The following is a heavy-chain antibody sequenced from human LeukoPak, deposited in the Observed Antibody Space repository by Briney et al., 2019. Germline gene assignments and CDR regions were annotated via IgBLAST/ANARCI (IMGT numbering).Heavy chain of an antibody. J-gene: IGHJ4*02. D-gene: IGHD5-18*01. CDR2: IVGDSTDT. CDR1: GFTFTSSS. CDR3: AADPDTTMAFDC. Sequence: SVEVSCKASGFTFTSSSIQWIRQARGQRLEWIGWIVGDSTDTYYAQRFQERVTIARDMSTSTAYLELSSLRSEDTAVYYCAADPDTTMAFDCWGQGTLVTVSS. V-gene: IGHV1-58*02.